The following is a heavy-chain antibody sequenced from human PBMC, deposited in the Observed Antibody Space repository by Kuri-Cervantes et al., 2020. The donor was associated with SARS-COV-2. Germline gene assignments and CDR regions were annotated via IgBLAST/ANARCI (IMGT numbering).Heavy chain of an antibody. CDR2: IGYDGSRK. CDR1: GFIFSRYG. CDR3: AKEGSSGWYGGD. D-gene: IGHD6-19*01. V-gene: IGHV3-30*18. J-gene: IGHJ4*02. Sequence: SLKIPCEASGFIFSRYGMHWVRQAPGKGLEWVAAIGYDGSRKHYSDSLKGRFTISRDNSQNTVYLQMSTLRDDDTAVYYCAKEGSSGWYGGDWGQGALVTVSS.